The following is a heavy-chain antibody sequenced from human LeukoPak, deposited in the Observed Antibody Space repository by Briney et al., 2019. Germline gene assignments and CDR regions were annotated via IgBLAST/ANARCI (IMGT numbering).Heavy chain of an antibody. Sequence: SETLSLTCTVSGGSISSSSYYWGWIRQPPGKGLEWIGSIYYSGSTYYNPSLKSRVTISVDTSKNQFSLKLSSVTAADTAVYYCARGTNTAMVTLDYWGQGTLVTVSS. CDR3: ARGTNTAMVTLDY. J-gene: IGHJ4*02. V-gene: IGHV4-39*07. CDR2: IYYSGST. CDR1: GGSISSSSYY. D-gene: IGHD5-18*01.